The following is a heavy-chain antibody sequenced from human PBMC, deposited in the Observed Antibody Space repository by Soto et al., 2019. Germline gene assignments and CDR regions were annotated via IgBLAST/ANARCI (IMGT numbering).Heavy chain of an antibody. CDR3: AREEPDYAFDI. D-gene: IGHD1-26*01. CDR2: ISSSSSYI. CDR1: GFTFSSYS. Sequence: EVQLVESGGGLVKPGGSLRLSCAASGFTFSSYSMNWVRQAPGKGLAWVSSISSSSSYIYYADSVKGRFTISRDNAKNSLYLKMNSLRAEDTAVYYCAREEPDYAFDIWGQGTMVTVSS. V-gene: IGHV3-21*01. J-gene: IGHJ3*02.